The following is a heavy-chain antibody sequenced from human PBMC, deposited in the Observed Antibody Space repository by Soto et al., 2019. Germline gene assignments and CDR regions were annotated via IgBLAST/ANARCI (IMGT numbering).Heavy chain of an antibody. D-gene: IGHD4-17*01. CDR2: ISYDGSNK. Sequence: QVQLVESGGGVVQPGRSLRLSCAASGFTFSSYAMHWVRQAPGKGLEWVAVISYDGSNKYYADSVKGRFTISRDNSKNTLYLQMNSLRAEDTAVYYCAREDYLYYYYGMDAWGQGTTVTVSS. J-gene: IGHJ6*02. CDR3: AREDYLYYYYGMDA. CDR1: GFTFSSYA. V-gene: IGHV3-30-3*01.